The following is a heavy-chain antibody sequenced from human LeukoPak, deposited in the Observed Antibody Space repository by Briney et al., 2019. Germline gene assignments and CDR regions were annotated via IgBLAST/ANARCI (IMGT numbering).Heavy chain of an antibody. CDR3: AKGGFGELLISSGFDY. D-gene: IGHD3-10*01. V-gene: IGHV3-9*01. CDR1: GFSFDDYA. J-gene: IGHJ4*02. Sequence: GGSLRLSCAASGFSFDDYAMHWVRQAPGKGLEWVSGISWNSGTIGYADSVKGRFTISRDNAKNSLYLQMNSLRAEDTALYYCAKGGFGELLISSGFDYWGQGTLVTVSS. CDR2: ISWNSGTI.